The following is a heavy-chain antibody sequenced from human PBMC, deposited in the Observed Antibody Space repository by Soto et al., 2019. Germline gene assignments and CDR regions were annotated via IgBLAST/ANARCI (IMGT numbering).Heavy chain of an antibody. V-gene: IGHV3-66*01. J-gene: IGHJ4*02. Sequence: EVQLVESGGGLVQPGGSLRLSCAASGFTVSDNYMTWVRQAPGKGLEWVSLIYSGGSTYYADSVKGRFTISRDNSKNTLYLPMNRLRAEDTAVYYCAGTSSLDHWGQGTLVTVSS. D-gene: IGHD3-10*01. CDR2: IYSGGST. CDR1: GFTVSDNY. CDR3: AGTSSLDH.